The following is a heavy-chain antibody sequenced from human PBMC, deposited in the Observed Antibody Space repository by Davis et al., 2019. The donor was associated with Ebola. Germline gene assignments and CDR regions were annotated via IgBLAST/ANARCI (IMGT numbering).Heavy chain of an antibody. D-gene: IGHD5-12*01. CDR3: ARPNSGYDLALDY. CDR1: GGSFSGYY. Sequence: SETLSLTCVVYGGSFSGYYWSWIRQPPGKGLEWIGEINHSGSTNYNPSLKSRVTISVDTSKNQFSLKLSSVTAADTAVYYCARPNSGYDLALDYWGQGTLVTVSS. V-gene: IGHV4-34*01. J-gene: IGHJ4*02. CDR2: INHSGST.